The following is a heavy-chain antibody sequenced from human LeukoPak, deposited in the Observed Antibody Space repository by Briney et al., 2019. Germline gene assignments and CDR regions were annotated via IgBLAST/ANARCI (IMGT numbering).Heavy chain of an antibody. CDR2: IYTSGST. D-gene: IGHD3-22*01. V-gene: IGHV4-61*02. J-gene: IGHJ4*02. CDR3: ARSSSLLLQGYYFEY. CDR1: GGSISSGSYY. Sequence: SQTLSLTCTVSGGSISSGSYYWSWIRQPAGKGLEWLGRIYTSGSTNYNPSLKSRVTISVDTSKNQFSLKLSSVTAADTAVYYCARSSSLLLQGYYFEYWGQGTLVTVSS.